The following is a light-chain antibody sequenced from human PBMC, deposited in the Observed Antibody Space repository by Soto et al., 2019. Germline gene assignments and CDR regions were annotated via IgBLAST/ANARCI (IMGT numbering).Light chain of an antibody. J-gene: IGKJ5*01. V-gene: IGKV3-20*01. CDR2: RAS. CDR3: QQYDNWPYT. Sequence: ELVLTQSPGTLSLSPGDRATLSRIASQSVSSDYLSWHQQTPGQTPKVLIYRASSRATGIADRFSGSGSGTEFTLTISSLQSEDFAVYFCQQYDNWPYTFGQGTRLEIK. CDR1: QSVSSDY.